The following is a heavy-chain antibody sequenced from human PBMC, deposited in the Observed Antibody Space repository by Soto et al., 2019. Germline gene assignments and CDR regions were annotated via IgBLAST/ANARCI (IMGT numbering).Heavy chain of an antibody. V-gene: IGHV3-23*04. Sequence: VQLVESGGGVVQPGRSLRLSCAASGFTFSNYAMSWVRQAPGKGLEWVSGISGSGGSTYYADSVKGRFTISRDNSKNTLLLQMNSLRAENTAVYYCANTLRGYGLYYFDYWGQGTLVTVSS. J-gene: IGHJ4*02. D-gene: IGHD5-18*01. CDR2: ISGSGGST. CDR3: ANTLRGYGLYYFDY. CDR1: GFTFSNYA.